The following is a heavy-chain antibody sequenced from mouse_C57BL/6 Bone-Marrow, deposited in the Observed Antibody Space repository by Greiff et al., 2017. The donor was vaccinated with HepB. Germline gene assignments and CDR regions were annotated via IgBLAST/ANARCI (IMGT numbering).Heavy chain of an antibody. CDR3: AYYYGSSYPDY. D-gene: IGHD1-1*01. Sequence: EVQLQQSGPVLVKPGASVKMSCKASGYTFTDYYMNWVKQSHEKSLEWIGVINPYNGGTSYNQKFKGKATLTVDKSSSTAYMELNSLTSEDSAVYYCAYYYGSSYPDYWGQGTTLTVSS. V-gene: IGHV1-19*01. CDR2: INPYNGGT. J-gene: IGHJ2*01. CDR1: GYTFTDYY.